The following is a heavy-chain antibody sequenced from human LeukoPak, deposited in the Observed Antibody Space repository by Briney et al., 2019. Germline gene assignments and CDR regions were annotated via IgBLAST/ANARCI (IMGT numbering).Heavy chain of an antibody. Sequence: GGSLRLSCPAPGFPFSSYEMNWVRQAPGKGLEWVSYISSIGSTKYYADSVKGRFTISRDNANNSLYLQMNGLRAEDTAVYYCARAHIVVVTVPQNNWFDPWGQGTLVTVSS. CDR1: GFPFSSYE. CDR2: ISSIGSTK. V-gene: IGHV3-48*03. D-gene: IGHD2-21*02. CDR3: ARAHIVVVTVPQNNWFDP. J-gene: IGHJ5*02.